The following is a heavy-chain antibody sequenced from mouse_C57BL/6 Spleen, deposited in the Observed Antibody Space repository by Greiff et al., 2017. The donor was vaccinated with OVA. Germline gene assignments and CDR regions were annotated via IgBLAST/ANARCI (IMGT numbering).Heavy chain of an antibody. CDR3: TRDRGWYFDV. V-gene: IGHV5-9-1*02. D-gene: IGHD3-1*01. CDR2: ISSGGDYI. CDR1: GFTFSSYA. J-gene: IGHJ1*03. Sequence: EVQLVESGAGLVKPGGSLTLSCAASGFTFSSYAMSWVRPTPEKRLEWVAYISSGGDYIYYADTVKGRFTLSRDNARNTLYLQMSSLKSVDTAMYYGTRDRGWYFDVWGTGTTVTVSS.